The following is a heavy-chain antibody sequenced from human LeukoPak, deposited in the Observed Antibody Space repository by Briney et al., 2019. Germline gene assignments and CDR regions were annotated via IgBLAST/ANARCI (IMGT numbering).Heavy chain of an antibody. J-gene: IGHJ6*02. D-gene: IGHD2-15*01. Sequence: GGSLRLSCAASGFTFSSYAMSWVRQAPGKGLEWVSAISGSGGSTYYADSVKGRFTISRDNSKNTLYLQMNSLRAEDTAVYYCAKAFHDIVVVVAAPRSGMDVWGQGTTVTVSS. CDR2: ISGSGGST. CDR1: GFTFSSYA. CDR3: AKAFHDIVVVVAAPRSGMDV. V-gene: IGHV3-23*01.